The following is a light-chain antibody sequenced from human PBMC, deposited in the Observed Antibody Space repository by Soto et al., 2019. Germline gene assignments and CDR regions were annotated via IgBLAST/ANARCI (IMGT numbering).Light chain of an antibody. CDR3: MQSTQLPPT. V-gene: IGKV2D-29*02. Sequence: DGVMTQTPLSLSVAPGQPASISCKSSQSLLHITGETFLFWYLQKPGQSPQLLIYEVSTRVSGVPDRFRGSGSGTDFTPEISRVETDDVGIYFCMQSTQLPPTFGQGTRLG. CDR2: EVS. J-gene: IGKJ5*01. CDR1: QSLLHITGETF.